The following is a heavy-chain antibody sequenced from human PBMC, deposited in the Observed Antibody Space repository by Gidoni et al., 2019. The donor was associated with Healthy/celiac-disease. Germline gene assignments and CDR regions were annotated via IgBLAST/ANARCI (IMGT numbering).Heavy chain of an antibody. CDR3: ARGLRDSSGTAVDY. Sequence: EVQLVESGGGLVQPGGSLRLSCAASGFTFSSYDMHWVRQATGKGLEWVSAIGTAGDPYYPGSVKGRFTISRENAKNSLYLQMNSLRAGDTAVYYCARGLRDSSGTAVDYWGQGTLVTVSS. V-gene: IGHV3-13*05. CDR1: GFTFSSYD. D-gene: IGHD6-19*01. J-gene: IGHJ4*02. CDR2: IGTAGDP.